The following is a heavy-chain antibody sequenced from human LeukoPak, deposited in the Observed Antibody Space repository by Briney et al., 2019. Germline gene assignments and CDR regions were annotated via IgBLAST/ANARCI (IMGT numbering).Heavy chain of an antibody. CDR1: GFIFSNYG. CDR2: ISFSSTHI. CDR3: ARDSEEGATLDYLNWFDP. V-gene: IGHV3-21*06. J-gene: IGHJ5*02. D-gene: IGHD1-26*01. Sequence: GGSLRLSCAASGFIFSNYGMSWVRQAPGKGLEWVSSISFSSTHIYYADSIQGRFTISRDNAENSLYLQMNSLRAEDTAVYYCARDSEEGATLDYLNWFDPWGQGTLVTVSS.